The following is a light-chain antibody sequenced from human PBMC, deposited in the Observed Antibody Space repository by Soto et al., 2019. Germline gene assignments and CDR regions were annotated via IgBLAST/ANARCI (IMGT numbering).Light chain of an antibody. CDR2: KAS. V-gene: IGKV1-5*03. CDR3: QQYKSYWT. J-gene: IGKJ1*01. Sequence: DIQMTQSPSTLSASLGDRVTITCRASQNINSWLAWYQQKPGKAPNLLIYKASSLENGVTSRFSGSGSGTEFTLTISSLQPDDFATYYCQQYKSYWTFGQGTKVEIK. CDR1: QNINSW.